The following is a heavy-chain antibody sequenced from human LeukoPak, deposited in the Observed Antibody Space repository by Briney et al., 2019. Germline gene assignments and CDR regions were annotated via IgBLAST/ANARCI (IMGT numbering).Heavy chain of an antibody. Sequence: PGGSLKLSCAASVFTFSSYAMSWVRQAPGKGLGWVSSISSSGANTYYSDSVKGRFTISRDNSRNTLYLQMNSVRVEDTAVYSCAKCFSAGTGSCPGGDVDNWGKGAMVTVSS. CDR3: AKCFSAGTGSCPGGDVDN. J-gene: IGHJ4*02. D-gene: IGHD2-15*01. CDR1: VFTFSSYA. V-gene: IGHV3-23*01. CDR2: ISSSGANT.